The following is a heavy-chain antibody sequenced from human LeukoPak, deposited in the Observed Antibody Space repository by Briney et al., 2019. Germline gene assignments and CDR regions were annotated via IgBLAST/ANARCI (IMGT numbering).Heavy chain of an antibody. D-gene: IGHD1-14*01. J-gene: IGHJ4*02. CDR2: IYPGDSDT. CDR1: GYSFTNYW. CDR3: ASPNRGALFDC. V-gene: IGHV5-51*01. Sequence: GESLKISCKVSGYSFTNYWIGWVRQMPGKGLEWMGIIYPGDSDTKYSPSFQGQVTISADKSVSTAYLQWSSLKASDTAIYYCASPNRGALFDCWGQGTLVTVSS.